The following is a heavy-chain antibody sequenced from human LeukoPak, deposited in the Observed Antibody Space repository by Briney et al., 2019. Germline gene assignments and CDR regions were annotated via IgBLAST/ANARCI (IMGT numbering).Heavy chain of an antibody. J-gene: IGHJ4*02. Sequence: GESLKISCKGSGYPFTRYWIGWVRQMPGKGLEWMGIIYPGDSESKYRPSLQGQVTISVDKSINTAYLQWSSLKASDTAIYYCARIEGSTFDYWGQGTLVTVSS. CDR2: IYPGDSES. CDR3: ARIEGSTFDY. CDR1: GYPFTRYW. V-gene: IGHV5-51*01.